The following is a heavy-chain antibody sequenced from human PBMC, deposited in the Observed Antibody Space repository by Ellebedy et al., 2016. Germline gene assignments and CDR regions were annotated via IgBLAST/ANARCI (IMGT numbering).Heavy chain of an antibody. CDR2: IVSSGST. J-gene: IGHJ4*02. Sequence: SETLSLTCTVSGGSISDYFWSWIRQPAGKGLEWIGRIVSSGSTNYNPSLKSRVPMSVDTSNNQFSLNLNSVTAADTAVYYCARGVTPHFDYWGQGILITVSS. CDR3: ARGVTPHFDY. CDR1: GGSISDYF. V-gene: IGHV4-4*07. D-gene: IGHD2-21*02.